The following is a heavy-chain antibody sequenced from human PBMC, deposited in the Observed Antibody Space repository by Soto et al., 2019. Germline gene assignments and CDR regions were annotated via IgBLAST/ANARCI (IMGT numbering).Heavy chain of an antibody. CDR2: IKPNGGST. J-gene: IGHJ5*02. Sequence: XSVEVCVQCPAGTFTSYYRPLVRQAPGHGLEWMGIIKPNGGSTSFAQTFQVRITMTTDTSTSTVYMELRSLRSEETAVYYCARSSGGVFGIIIEGSKWLATWGQGSMVTVSS. V-gene: IGHV1-46*01. CDR3: ARSSGGVFGIIIEGSKWLAT. CDR1: AGTFTSYY. D-gene: IGHD3-16*02.